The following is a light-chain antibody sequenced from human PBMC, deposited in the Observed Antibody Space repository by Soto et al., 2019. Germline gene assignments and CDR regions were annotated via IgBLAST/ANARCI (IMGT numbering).Light chain of an antibody. J-gene: IGLJ1*01. CDR3: SSYTSSSTLV. Sequence: QSVLTQPASVSGSPGQSITISGTGTSXDVGGYNYVSWYQQHPGKAPKLMIYEVSNRPSGVSNRFSGSKSGNTASLTISGLQAEDEADYYCSSYTSSSTLVFGTGTKVTVL. CDR2: EVS. CDR1: SXDVGGYNY. V-gene: IGLV2-14*01.